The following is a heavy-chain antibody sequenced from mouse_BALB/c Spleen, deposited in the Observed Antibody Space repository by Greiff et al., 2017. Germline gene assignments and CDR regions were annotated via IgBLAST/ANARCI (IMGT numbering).Heavy chain of an antibody. Sequence: VQLKESGPGLVKPSQSLSLTCTVTGYSITSDYAWNWIRQFPGNKLEWMGYISYSGSTSYNPSLKSRISITRDTSKNQFFLQLNSVTTEDTATYYCARDNWENFDYWGQGTTLTVSS. J-gene: IGHJ2*01. CDR2: ISYSGST. CDR3: ARDNWENFDY. V-gene: IGHV3-2*02. CDR1: GYSITSDYA. D-gene: IGHD4-1*01.